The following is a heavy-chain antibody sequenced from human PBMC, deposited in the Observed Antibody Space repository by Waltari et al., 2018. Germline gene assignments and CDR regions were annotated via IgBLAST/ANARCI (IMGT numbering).Heavy chain of an antibody. J-gene: IGHJ6*02. CDR1: GFTFGDYA. CDR3: TRDNSYYYGMDV. CDR2: SRSKAYGGTT. Sequence: EVQLVESGGGLVQPGRSLRLSCTASGFTFGDYAMSWFRQAPGKGLGWVGFSRSKAYGGTTEYAASVKGRFTISRDDSKSIAYLQMNSLKTEDTAVYYCTRDNSYYYGMDVWGQGTTVTVSS. V-gene: IGHV3-49*03.